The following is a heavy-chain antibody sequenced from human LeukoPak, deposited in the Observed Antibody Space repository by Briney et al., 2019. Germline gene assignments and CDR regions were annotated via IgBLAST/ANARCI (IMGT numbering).Heavy chain of an antibody. CDR3: ARDGSGWSSDY. J-gene: IGHJ4*02. Sequence: PGGSLRLSCAASEFNFRDSGMHWVRQAPGKGLEWVAVMWNDGITGKYADSVRGRFSVSRDNSKNTVYLQMDSLRADDTSVYYCARDGSGWSSDYWGQGTLVTVSS. V-gene: IGHV3-33*01. CDR2: MWNDGITG. D-gene: IGHD6-19*01. CDR1: EFNFRDSG.